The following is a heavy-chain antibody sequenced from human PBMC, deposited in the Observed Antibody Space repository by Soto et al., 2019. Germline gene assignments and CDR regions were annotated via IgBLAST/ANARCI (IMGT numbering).Heavy chain of an antibody. CDR3: TRANWYSEY. CDR2: IYYNGNT. J-gene: IGHJ4*02. CDR1: GGSISNHY. Sequence: QVQLQESGPGLVKPSETLSLTCTVSGGSISNHYWSWIRQPPGKGLEWIGYIYYNGNTNYNPPLKRRVTMSVDTSKTQISLKLSSVTAADTAVYYCTRANWYSEYWGQGTLVTVSS. V-gene: IGHV4-59*11. D-gene: IGHD7-27*01.